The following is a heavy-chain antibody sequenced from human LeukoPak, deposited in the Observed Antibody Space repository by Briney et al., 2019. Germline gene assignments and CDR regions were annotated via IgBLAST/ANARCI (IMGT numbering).Heavy chain of an antibody. CDR1: GGSFSGYY. CDR2: INHSGST. J-gene: IGHJ3*01. Sequence: KPSETLSLTCAVYGGSFSGYYWSWIRQPPGKGLEWIGEINHSGSTNYNPSLKSRVTISVDTSKNQFSLKLSSVTAADTAVYYCANADRYCSSGSCPVPDAFDFWGQGTMVTVSS. V-gene: IGHV4-34*01. CDR3: ANADRYCSSGSCPVPDAFDF. D-gene: IGHD2-15*01.